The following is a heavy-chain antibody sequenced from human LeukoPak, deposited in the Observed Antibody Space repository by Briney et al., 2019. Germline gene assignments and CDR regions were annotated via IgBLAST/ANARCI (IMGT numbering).Heavy chain of an antibody. CDR1: GVSFRGYY. Sequence: PPETLSLTCAVYGVSFRGYYWSWIRQPPGKGLEWIGEINHSGSTNYNPSLKSRVNISVDTSKNQFSLKLSSVTAADTGVYYCASRGAAAGTIDYWGQGTLVTVSS. J-gene: IGHJ4*02. V-gene: IGHV4-34*01. CDR3: ASRGAAAGTIDY. CDR2: INHSGST. D-gene: IGHD6-13*01.